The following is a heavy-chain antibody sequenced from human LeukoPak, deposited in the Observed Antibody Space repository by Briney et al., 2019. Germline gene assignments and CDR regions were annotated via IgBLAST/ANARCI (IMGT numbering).Heavy chain of an antibody. V-gene: IGHV3-30-3*01. CDR3: ARDPRQGITIFGGYFDY. Sequence: GGSLRLSCAASGFTFSSYTMHWVRQAPGKGLEWVAVISSDGSNTYYADSVKGRFTISRDNSKNTLYLQMNSLRAEDTAVYYCARDPRQGITIFGGYFDYWGQGSLVTVSS. J-gene: IGHJ4*02. CDR2: ISSDGSNT. CDR1: GFTFSSYT. D-gene: IGHD3-3*01.